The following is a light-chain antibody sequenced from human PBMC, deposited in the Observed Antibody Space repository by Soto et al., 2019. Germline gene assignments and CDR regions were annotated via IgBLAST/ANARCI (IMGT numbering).Light chain of an antibody. V-gene: IGLV2-11*01. J-gene: IGLJ2*01. CDR1: SSDVGGYNY. CDR2: DVS. Sequence: QSALTQPRSVSGSPGQSVTISCTGTSSDVGGYNYVSWFQQHPGKAPKLMIYDVSKGPSGVPDRFSGSKSGNTASLTISGLQAEDEADYYCSSYAGSNTLVFGGGTKLTVL. CDR3: SSYAGSNTLV.